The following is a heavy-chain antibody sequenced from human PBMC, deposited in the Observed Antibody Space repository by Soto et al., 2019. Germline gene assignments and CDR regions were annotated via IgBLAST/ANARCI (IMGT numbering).Heavy chain of an antibody. J-gene: IGHJ3*02. D-gene: IGHD3-22*01. V-gene: IGHV4-34*01. Sequence: PSETLSLTCAGYGGSFSGYYWNWIRQPPGKGLEWIGEINHSGSTNYNPSLKSRVTISVDTSKNQFSLKLSSVTAADTAVYYCAKALYNYDSSGYSGDHAFDIWGQGTVVTVSS. CDR2: INHSGST. CDR3: AKALYNYDSSGYSGDHAFDI. CDR1: GGSFSGYY.